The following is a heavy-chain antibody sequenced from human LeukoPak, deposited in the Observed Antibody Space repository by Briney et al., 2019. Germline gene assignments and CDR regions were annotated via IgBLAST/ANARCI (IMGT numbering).Heavy chain of an antibody. D-gene: IGHD3-22*01. CDR3: ARTFASYYYDSSGYQLPGHVYYFDY. V-gene: IGHV1-69*04. J-gene: IGHJ4*02. CDR1: GGTFSSYA. CDR2: IIPILGIA. Sequence: GASVKVSCKASGGTFSSYAISWVRQAPGQGLEWIGRIIPILGIASYAQKFQGRVTITADKSTSTAYMELSSLRSEDTAVYYCARTFASYYYDSSGYQLPGHVYYFDYWGQGTLVTVSS.